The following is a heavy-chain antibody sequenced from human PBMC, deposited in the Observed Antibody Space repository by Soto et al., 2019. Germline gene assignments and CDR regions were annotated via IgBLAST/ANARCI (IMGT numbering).Heavy chain of an antibody. CDR2: ISGSGGST. V-gene: IGHV3-23*01. CDR3: AKDRLSSTFIGDGYYYYYYGMDV. CDR1: GFTFSSYA. J-gene: IGHJ6*02. D-gene: IGHD2-2*01. Sequence: PGGSLRLSCAASGFTFSSYAMSWVRQAPGKGLEWVSAISGSGGSTYYADSVKGRFTISRDNSKNTLYLQMNSLRAEDTAVYYCAKDRLSSTFIGDGYYYYYYGMDVWGQGTTVTVSS.